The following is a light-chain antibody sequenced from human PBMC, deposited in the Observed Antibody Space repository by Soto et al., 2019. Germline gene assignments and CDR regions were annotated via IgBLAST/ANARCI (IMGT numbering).Light chain of an antibody. CDR2: DVS. J-gene: IGLJ1*01. CDR3: SSYTSSSTRV. CDR1: SSDVGGYNY. Sequence: QSVLTQPASVSGSPGQSITISCTGTSSDVGGYNYVSWYQQHPGKAPKFMIYDVSNRPSGVSNRFSGSKSGNTASLTISGLQAEDEADYYCSSYTSSSTRVFGTGTQLTVL. V-gene: IGLV2-14*01.